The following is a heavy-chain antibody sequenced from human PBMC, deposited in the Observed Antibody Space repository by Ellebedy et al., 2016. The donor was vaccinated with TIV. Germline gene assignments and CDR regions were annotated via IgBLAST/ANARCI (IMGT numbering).Heavy chain of an antibody. CDR1: GGTVSTYA. Sequence: SVKVSXXASGGTVSTYAINWVRQAPGQGLEWMGGIIPISGTTDYAQRLQGRVTVTADKSTRTAYMELSSLISDDTAVYYCARDQVFFSGIYEYVAFDTWGQGTMVTVSS. J-gene: IGHJ3*02. D-gene: IGHD5/OR15-5a*01. CDR3: ARDQVFFSGIYEYVAFDT. CDR2: IIPISGTT. V-gene: IGHV1-69*06.